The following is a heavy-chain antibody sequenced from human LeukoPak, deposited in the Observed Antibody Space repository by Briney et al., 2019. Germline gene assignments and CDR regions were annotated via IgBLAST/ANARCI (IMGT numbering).Heavy chain of an antibody. CDR3: AKVDDGSGYPSYFDY. CDR2: ISGSGGST. Sequence: GGSLRLSCAASGFTFSSYAMSWVRQAPGKGLEWVSAISGSGGSTYYADSVKGRFTISRDNSKNTLYLQMNSLRAGDTAVYYCAKVDDGSGYPSYFDYWGQGTLVTVSS. J-gene: IGHJ4*02. D-gene: IGHD3-22*01. V-gene: IGHV3-23*01. CDR1: GFTFSSYA.